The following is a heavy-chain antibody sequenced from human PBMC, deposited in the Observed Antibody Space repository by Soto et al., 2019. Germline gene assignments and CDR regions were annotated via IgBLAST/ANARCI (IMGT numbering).Heavy chain of an antibody. CDR1: GGSISSSNW. V-gene: IGHV4-4*02. J-gene: IGHJ6*02. CDR3: ARDFGARRYYYGMDV. Sequence: SETLSLTCAVSGGSISSSNWWSWVRQPPGKGLEWIGEIYHSGSTNYNPSLKSRVTISVDKSKNQFSLKLSSVTAADTAVYYCARDFGARRYYYGMDVWGQGTTVTVSS. D-gene: IGHD3-10*01. CDR2: IYHSGST.